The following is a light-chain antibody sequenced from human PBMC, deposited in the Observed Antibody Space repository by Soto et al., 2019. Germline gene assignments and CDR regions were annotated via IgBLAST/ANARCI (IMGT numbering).Light chain of an antibody. V-gene: IGLV2-14*03. CDR3: SSYTSSSTLYV. CDR1: SSDVGGYNY. J-gene: IGLJ1*01. Sequence: QSALAQPASVSGSPGQSITISCTGTSSDVGGYNYVSWYQHHPGKAPKLMIYDVSNRPSGVSNRFSGSKSGYTASLTISGFQAEDEADYYCSSYTSSSTLYVFGTGTKVTV. CDR2: DVS.